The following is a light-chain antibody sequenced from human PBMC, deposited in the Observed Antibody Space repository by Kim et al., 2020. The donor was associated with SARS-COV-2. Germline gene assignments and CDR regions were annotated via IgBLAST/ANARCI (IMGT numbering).Light chain of an antibody. CDR1: KLGDKY. J-gene: IGLJ1*01. CDR3: QAWDSSIYV. Sequence: SVLPGQTASITCSGDKLGDKYASWYQQKPGQSPVVVIFRDNRRPSGIPERFSGSNSGNTATLTISGTQAMDEADYYCQAWDSSIYVFGTGTKVTVL. V-gene: IGLV3-1*01. CDR2: RDN.